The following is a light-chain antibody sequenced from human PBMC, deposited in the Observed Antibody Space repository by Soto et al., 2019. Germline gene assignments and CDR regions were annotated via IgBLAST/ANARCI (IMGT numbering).Light chain of an antibody. V-gene: IGKV1-39*01. CDR2: AAS. CDR3: QQSSRPPRT. Sequence: DIQMTQSPSSLSTSVGDTVTITCRASQSISNYLKWYQQRPGRAPKLLIYAASTLQSGVPSRFSGSGSGTDFTLTINSLQPEDFATYYCQQSSRPPRTFGQGTRVESK. CDR1: QSISNY. J-gene: IGKJ1*01.